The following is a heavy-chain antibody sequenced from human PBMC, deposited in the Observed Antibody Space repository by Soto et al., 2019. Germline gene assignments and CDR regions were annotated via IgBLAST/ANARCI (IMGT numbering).Heavy chain of an antibody. CDR1: GFSFSSYA. CDR2: ISGNGVSI. D-gene: IGHD2-15*01. V-gene: IGHV3-23*01. CDR3: AKSVSPSGGARDY. Sequence: EVQLLESGGGLVQPGGSLRLSCAASGFSFSSYAMGWVRQAPGKGLEWVSGISGNGVSIYYVDFVKGRFTISRDNSKNTLFLQMNSLRAEDTAVYYCAKSVSPSGGARDYWGQGTLVTVSS. J-gene: IGHJ4*02.